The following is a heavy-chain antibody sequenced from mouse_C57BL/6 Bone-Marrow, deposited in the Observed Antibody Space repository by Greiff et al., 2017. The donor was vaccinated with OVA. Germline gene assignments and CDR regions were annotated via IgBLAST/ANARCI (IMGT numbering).Heavy chain of an antibody. V-gene: IGHV5-9-1*02. CDR2: ISSGGDYI. CDR1: GFTFSSYA. CDR3: TRVLLLYAMDY. D-gene: IGHD1-1*01. Sequence: EVQVVESGEGLVKPGGSLKLSCAASGFTFSSYAMSWVRQTPEKRLEWVAYISSGGDYIYYADTVKGRFTISRDNARNTLYLKMSSLKSEDTAMDYCTRVLLLYAMDYWGQGTSVTVSS. J-gene: IGHJ4*01.